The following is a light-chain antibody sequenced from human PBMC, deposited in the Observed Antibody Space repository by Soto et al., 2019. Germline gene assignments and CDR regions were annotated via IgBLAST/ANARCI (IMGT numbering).Light chain of an antibody. CDR2: GAS. Sequence: KHAPAALSVSPRERATLSCRASQTINNNVAWYQLKDGQVPRLVIYGASTRATGIPARFSGSGSGTEFTLTISSLQPEDFAVYYCQQFDNWPRTFGQGAKVDIK. J-gene: IGKJ1*01. CDR3: QQFDNWPRT. CDR1: QTINNN. V-gene: IGKV3-15*01.